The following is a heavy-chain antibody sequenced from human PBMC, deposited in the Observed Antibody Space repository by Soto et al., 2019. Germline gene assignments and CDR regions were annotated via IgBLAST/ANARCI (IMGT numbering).Heavy chain of an antibody. V-gene: IGHV4-34*01. Sequence: SETLSLTCAVYGGSFSGYYWSWIRQTPGKGLEWIGEINHSGSTYYNPSLKSRVTISVDTSKNQFSLKLSPVTAADTAVYYCARGSGSFFQYYFDYWGQGTLVTVSS. J-gene: IGHJ4*02. CDR2: INHSGST. CDR3: ARGSGSFFQYYFDY. D-gene: IGHD1-26*01. CDR1: GGSFSGYY.